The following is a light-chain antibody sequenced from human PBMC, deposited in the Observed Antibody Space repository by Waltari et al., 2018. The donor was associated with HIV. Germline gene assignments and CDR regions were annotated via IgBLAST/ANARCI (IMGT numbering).Light chain of an antibody. V-gene: IGLV3-1*01. CDR1: KWGDTY. J-gene: IGLJ2*01. CDR2: QDS. CDR3: QAWDSSTAKVV. Sequence: SYELSQPTPLPVSSGQTASITCSGGKWGDTYASWDQQNPGQSPVLVIYQDSKRPSGIPERFSGSNSGNTATLTISGTQAMDEADYYCQAWDSSTAKVVFGGGTKLTVL.